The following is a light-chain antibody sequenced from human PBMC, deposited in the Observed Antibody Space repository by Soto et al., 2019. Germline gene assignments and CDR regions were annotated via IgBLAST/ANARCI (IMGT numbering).Light chain of an antibody. V-gene: IGKV3-11*01. J-gene: IGKJ5*01. CDR1: HSVGSD. CDR2: DAS. CDR3: QQRNNLVT. Sequence: EVVLTQSPATLSLSPGERATLSCRATHSVGSDLAWYHHKPGQAPRLLIYDASNRATGIPARFSGSGSGTDFTLTISSLEPGDFAVYYCQQRNNLVTFGQGTRLEIK.